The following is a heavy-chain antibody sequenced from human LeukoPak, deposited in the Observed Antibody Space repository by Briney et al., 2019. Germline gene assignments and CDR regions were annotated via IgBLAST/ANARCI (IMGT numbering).Heavy chain of an antibody. CDR1: GGSFSGYY. V-gene: IGHV4-34*01. CDR3: ARGLSKLLWFGVSQAHNFDY. CDR2: INHSGST. Sequence: SETLSLTCAVYGGSFSGYYWSWIRQPPGKGLEWIGEINHSGSTNYNPSLKSRVTISVDTSKNQFSLKLSSVTAADTAVYYCARGLSKLLWFGVSQAHNFDYWGQGTLVTVSS. D-gene: IGHD3-10*01. J-gene: IGHJ4*02.